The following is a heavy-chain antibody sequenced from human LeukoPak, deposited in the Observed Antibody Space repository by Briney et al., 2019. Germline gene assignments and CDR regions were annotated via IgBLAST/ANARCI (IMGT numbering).Heavy chain of an antibody. CDR3: ARDRTIFGLDKNYFDF. D-gene: IGHD3-3*01. J-gene: IGHJ4*02. Sequence: GGSLRLSCAASGFTFSRYSMNWVRQAPGKGVERVSSISSSSSYIYYADSVKGPFTISRDNAKNSLYLQMNSLRAEDTAVYYCARDRTIFGLDKNYFDFWGQGTLVTVSS. CDR2: ISSSSSYI. CDR1: GFTFSRYS. V-gene: IGHV3-21*01.